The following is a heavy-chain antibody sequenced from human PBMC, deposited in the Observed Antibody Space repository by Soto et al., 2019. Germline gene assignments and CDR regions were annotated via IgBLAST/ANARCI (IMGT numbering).Heavy chain of an antibody. D-gene: IGHD5-12*01. Sequence: ASVKVSCKASGYTFSNYGFTWVRQAPGQGLEWMGWISTYNGITSYAQNLQGRVTMTTDKSTTTAHMELNSLRSDDTAVYYCARAQKWLQSLPDYWGQGTLVTVSS. V-gene: IGHV1-18*01. CDR3: ARAQKWLQSLPDY. J-gene: IGHJ4*02. CDR1: GYTFSNYG. CDR2: ISTYNGIT.